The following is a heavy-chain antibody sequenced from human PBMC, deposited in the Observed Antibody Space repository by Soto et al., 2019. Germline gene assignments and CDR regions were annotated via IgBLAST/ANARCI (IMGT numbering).Heavy chain of an antibody. CDR3: ARAHSLEVWLHANYYYYMDV. CDR2: MNPNSGNT. J-gene: IGHJ6*03. Sequence: VASVKVSCKASGYTFTSYDINWVRQATGQGLEWMGWMNPNSGNTGYAQKFQGRVTMTRNTSISTAYMELSSLRSEDTAVYYCARAHSLEVWLHANYYYYMDVWGKGTTVTVSS. CDR1: GYTFTSYD. V-gene: IGHV1-8*01. D-gene: IGHD5-12*01.